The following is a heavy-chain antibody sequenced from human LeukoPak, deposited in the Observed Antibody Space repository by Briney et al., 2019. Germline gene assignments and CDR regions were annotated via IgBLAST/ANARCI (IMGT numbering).Heavy chain of an antibody. V-gene: IGHV4-34*01. CDR3: ARSRDQNDY. Sequence: PSETLSLTCAVYGGSFSGYYWSWIRQPPGKGLEWIGEINHSGSTNYNPSLKSRVIISVDTSKNQFSLKLSSVTAADTAVYYCARSRDQNDYWGQGTLVTVSS. CDR1: GGSFSGYY. CDR2: INHSGST. J-gene: IGHJ4*02. D-gene: IGHD2-2*01.